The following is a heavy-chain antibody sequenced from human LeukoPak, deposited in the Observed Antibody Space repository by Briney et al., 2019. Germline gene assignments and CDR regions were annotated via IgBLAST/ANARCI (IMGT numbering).Heavy chain of an antibody. Sequence: GRSLRLSCAASGFMFDDYAMHWVRQAPGKGLEWVSGISWNSGSIDYADSVKGRFTISRDNAKNSLYLQMNSLTAEDTAFYYCAKAEGFFGGYYDHWGQGTLVTVSS. D-gene: IGHD4-23*01. J-gene: IGHJ4*02. CDR2: ISWNSGSI. V-gene: IGHV3-9*01. CDR1: GFMFDDYA. CDR3: AKAEGFFGGYYDH.